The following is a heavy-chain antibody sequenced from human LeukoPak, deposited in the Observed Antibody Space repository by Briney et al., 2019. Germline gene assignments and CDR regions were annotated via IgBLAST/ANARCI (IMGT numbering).Heavy chain of an antibody. V-gene: IGHV3-30*18. CDR2: ISDDGSNT. CDR1: GFTLSSFG. J-gene: IGHJ2*01. CDR3: AKDADTATIIYWYFDL. Sequence: GRSLRLSCTASGFTLSSFGMHWVRQAPGKGLEWVAVISDDGSNTYYADCVKGRFTISRDNSKNTLYLQLNSLRTEDTAVYYCAKDADTATIIYWYFDLWGRGTLVTVSS. D-gene: IGHD5-18*01.